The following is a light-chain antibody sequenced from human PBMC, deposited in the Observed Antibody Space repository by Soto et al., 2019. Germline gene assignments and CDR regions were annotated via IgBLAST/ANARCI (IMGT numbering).Light chain of an antibody. J-gene: IGKJ1*01. Sequence: EIVLTHSPCTLSLSPLERARLSFMSIQSVSSNYLAWYQQKPGQAPRLLIYGASSRATGIPDRFSGSGSGTDFTLTISRLEPEDFAVYYCQQYGSSPHTFGQGTKVDIK. CDR1: QSVSSNY. CDR2: GAS. CDR3: QQYGSSPHT. V-gene: IGKV3-20*01.